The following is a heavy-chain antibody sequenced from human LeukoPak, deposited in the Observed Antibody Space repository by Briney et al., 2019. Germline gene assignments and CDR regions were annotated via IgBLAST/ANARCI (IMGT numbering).Heavy chain of an antibody. D-gene: IGHD6-19*01. J-gene: IGHJ5*02. CDR1: GYSFTSYW. Sequence: GESLKISCKGSGYSFTSYWIGWVRQMPGKGLEWMGIIYPGDSDTRYSPSFQGQVTISADKSISTAYLQWSSLKASDAAMYYCARRPLLYSSEDWFDPWGQGTLVTVSS. CDR2: IYPGDSDT. V-gene: IGHV5-51*01. CDR3: ARRPLLYSSEDWFDP.